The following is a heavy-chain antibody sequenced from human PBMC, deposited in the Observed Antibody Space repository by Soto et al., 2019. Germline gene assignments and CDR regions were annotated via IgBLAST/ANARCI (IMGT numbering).Heavy chain of an antibody. CDR1: GGTFSSYA. V-gene: IGHV1-69*01. Sequence: QVQLVQSGAEVKKPGSSVKVSCKASGGTFSSYAISWVRQAPGQGLEWMGGIIPIFGTANYAQKFQGRVKITEDEFTSTEYMELSSLRSEDTAVYYCTRDSGGTTVAFGMDVWGQGTTVTVSS. J-gene: IGHJ6*02. D-gene: IGHD4-17*01. CDR2: IIPIFGTA. CDR3: TRDSGGTTVAFGMDV.